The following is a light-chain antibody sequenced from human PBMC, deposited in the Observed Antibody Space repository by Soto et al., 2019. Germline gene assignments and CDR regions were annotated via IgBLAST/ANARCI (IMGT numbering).Light chain of an antibody. CDR3: QQSSTTPRT. CDR1: QTINNY. Sequence: DIQMTQSPSSLSASVGDRVTITCRTSQTINNYLNWYQQKPAKAPRLLFYAASTLQSGVPSRFTGSRSGTDFALTISSLQPEDFATYYGQQSSTTPRTFGQGTKVEIK. CDR2: AAS. J-gene: IGKJ1*01. V-gene: IGKV1-39*01.